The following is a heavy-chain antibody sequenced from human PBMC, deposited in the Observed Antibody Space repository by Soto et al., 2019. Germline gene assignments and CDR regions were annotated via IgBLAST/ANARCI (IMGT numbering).Heavy chain of an antibody. V-gene: IGHV4-59*01. CDR3: ARGDSSSWYTSYYYYGMDV. J-gene: IGHJ6*02. D-gene: IGHD6-13*01. CDR1: GGSISSYY. Sequence: SETLSLTCTVSGGSISSYYWSWIWQPPGKGLEWIGYIYYSGSTNYNPSLKSRVTISVDTSKNQFSLKLSSVTAADTAVYYCARGDSSSWYTSYYYYGMDVWGQGTTVTVSS. CDR2: IYYSGST.